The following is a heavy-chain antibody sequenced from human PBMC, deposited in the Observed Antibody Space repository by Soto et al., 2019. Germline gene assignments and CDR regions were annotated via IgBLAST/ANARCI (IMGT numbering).Heavy chain of an antibody. CDR1: GYIFTNYA. CDR2: FNAGSGDR. Sequence: QVQLVQSGAEVKKPGASVKVSCKTSGYIFTNYAVHWVRQAPGQRLEWMGWFNAGSGDRRYSQNFQGRVSLTGVTSASTAYMELTGLRSEDTAVYYCVRGIADSLFDPWGQGTLVTVSS. CDR3: VRGIADSLFDP. V-gene: IGHV1-3*01. J-gene: IGHJ5*02. D-gene: IGHD6-13*01.